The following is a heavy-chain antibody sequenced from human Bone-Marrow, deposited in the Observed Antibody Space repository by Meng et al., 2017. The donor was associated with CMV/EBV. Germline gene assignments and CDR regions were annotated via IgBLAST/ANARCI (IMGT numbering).Heavy chain of an antibody. CDR3: ARDPIFGVVPANWFDP. J-gene: IGHJ5*02. D-gene: IGHD3-3*01. Sequence: ASVKVSCKASGYTFTGYYMHWVRQAPGQGLEWMGWINPNSGGTNYAQKFQGRVTMTRDTSISPAYMELSRLRSDDTAVYYCARDPIFGVVPANWFDPWGQRILDTVSS. V-gene: IGHV1-2*02. CDR1: GYTFTGYY. CDR2: INPNSGGT.